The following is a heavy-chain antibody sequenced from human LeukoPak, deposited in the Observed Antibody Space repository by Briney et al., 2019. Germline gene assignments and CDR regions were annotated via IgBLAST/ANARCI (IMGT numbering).Heavy chain of an antibody. CDR2: ISYSGIT. D-gene: IGHD2-21*01. CDR1: GGSMSGYF. CDR3: ARDKGVRVYFGEFDN. V-gene: IGHV4-59*01. J-gene: IGHJ4*02. Sequence: PSETLSLTCTVSGGSMSGYFWNWIRQPPGSGLEWIGYISYSGITKYNSSLRSRVTISLDTSKNQFSLNLTSVTAADMAVYDCARDKGVRVYFGEFDNWGQGTLVTVSS.